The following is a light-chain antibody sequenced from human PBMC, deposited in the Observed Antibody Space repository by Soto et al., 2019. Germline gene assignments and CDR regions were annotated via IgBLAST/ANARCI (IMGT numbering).Light chain of an antibody. CDR1: SSDVGGYDF. CDR2: DVS. Sequence: QSALTQPASVSGSPGQSITISCTGTSSDVGGYDFVSWYQQHPGKAPKLMIYDVSSRPSGVSSRFSGFKSGDTASLTISGLQAVDEGDYYCSSYTSSNTLVFGGGTKLTVL. V-gene: IGLV2-14*01. J-gene: IGLJ2*01. CDR3: SSYTSSNTLV.